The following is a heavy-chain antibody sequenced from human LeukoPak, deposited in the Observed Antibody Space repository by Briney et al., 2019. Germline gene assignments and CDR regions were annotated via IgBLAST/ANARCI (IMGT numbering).Heavy chain of an antibody. CDR3: AREIGPIQLHLWGSAFDY. V-gene: IGHV1-46*01. CDR2: INPSGGNT. Sequence: ASVKVSCKASGYTFTSYYMHWVRQAPGQGLEWMGIINPSGGNTSYAQKFQGRVTMTRDTSTSTVYMKLSSLRSEDTAVYYCAREIGPIQLHLWGSAFDYWGQGTLVTVSS. J-gene: IGHJ4*02. CDR1: GYTFTSYY. D-gene: IGHD5-18*01.